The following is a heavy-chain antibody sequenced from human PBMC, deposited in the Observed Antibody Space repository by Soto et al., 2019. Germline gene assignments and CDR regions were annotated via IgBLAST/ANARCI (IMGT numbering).Heavy chain of an antibody. V-gene: IGHV4-4*02. CDR3: ARGGYDYDYYYYGMDV. Sequence: PSETLSLTCAVSGGSISSSNWWSWVRQPPGKGLEWIGEIYHSGSTNYNPSLKSRVTISVDKSKNQFSLKLSSVTAADTAVYYCARGGYDYDYYYYGMDVWGQGTTVTVSS. D-gene: IGHD5-12*01. J-gene: IGHJ6*02. CDR2: IYHSGST. CDR1: GGSISSSNW.